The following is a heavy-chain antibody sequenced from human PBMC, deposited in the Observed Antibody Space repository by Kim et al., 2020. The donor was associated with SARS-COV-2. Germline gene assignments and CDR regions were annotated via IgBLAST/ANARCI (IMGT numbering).Heavy chain of an antibody. D-gene: IGHD6-19*01. Sequence: YAASVKGQFTISRDNSKNTLYLQMNSLRAEDTAVYYCARDLGFSSDGSGYWGQGTLVTVSS. V-gene: IGHV3-33*01. CDR3: ARDLGFSSDGSGY. J-gene: IGHJ4*02.